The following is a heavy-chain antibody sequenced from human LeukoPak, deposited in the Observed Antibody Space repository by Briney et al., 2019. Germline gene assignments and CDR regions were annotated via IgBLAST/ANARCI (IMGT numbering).Heavy chain of an antibody. CDR2: INPNSGGT. J-gene: IGHJ4*02. D-gene: IGHD6-13*01. V-gene: IGHV1-2*02. CDR3: ARTLSSSWPDFVY. CDR1: GYTFTGYY. Sequence: ASVKVSCKASGYTFTGYYMHWVRQAPGQGLKWLGWINPNSGGTNYAQKFQGRVTMTRDTSISTAYMELSRLRSDDTAVYYCARTLSSSWPDFVYWGQGTLVTVSS.